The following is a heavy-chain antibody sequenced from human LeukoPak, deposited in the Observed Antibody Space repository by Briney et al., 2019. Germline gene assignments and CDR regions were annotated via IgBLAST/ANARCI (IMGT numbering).Heavy chain of an antibody. V-gene: IGHV3-30-3*01. CDR1: GFTFSSYA. J-gene: IGHJ4*02. Sequence: PGGSLRLSCAASGFTFSSYAMHWVRQAPGKGLEWVAVISYDGSNKYYADSVKGRFTISRDNSKNTLYLQMNSLRAEDTAVYYCAKGNSYGYYFDYWGQGTLVTVSS. CDR2: ISYDGSNK. CDR3: AKGNSYGYYFDY. D-gene: IGHD5-18*01.